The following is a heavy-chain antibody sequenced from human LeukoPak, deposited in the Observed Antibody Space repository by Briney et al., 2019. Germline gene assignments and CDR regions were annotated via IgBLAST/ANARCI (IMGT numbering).Heavy chain of an antibody. CDR1: GFTVSSNS. Sequence: GGSLRLSCAASGFTVSSNSMSWVRQALGKGLEWVSVIYSGGGTYYTDSVKGRFTISRDNSKNTVYLQMNSLRAEDMAVYYCAANRPITMVRGVPTWFDPWGQGTLVTVSS. V-gene: IGHV3-53*01. CDR2: IYSGGGT. J-gene: IGHJ5*02. CDR3: AANRPITMVRGVPTWFDP. D-gene: IGHD3-10*01.